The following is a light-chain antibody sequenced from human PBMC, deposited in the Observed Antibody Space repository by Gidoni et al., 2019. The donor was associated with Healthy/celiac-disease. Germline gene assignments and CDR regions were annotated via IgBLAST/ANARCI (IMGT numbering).Light chain of an antibody. V-gene: IGKV3-20*01. CDR1: QSVSSSY. Sequence: EIVLTQSPGTLSLSQGERATLSCRASQSVSSSYLAWYQQKPGQAPRLLIYGASSRAPGIPDRFSGSGSGTDFTLTISRLEPEDFAVYYCQQYGSSPHLTFGGGTKVEI. CDR3: QQYGSSPHLT. J-gene: IGKJ4*01. CDR2: GAS.